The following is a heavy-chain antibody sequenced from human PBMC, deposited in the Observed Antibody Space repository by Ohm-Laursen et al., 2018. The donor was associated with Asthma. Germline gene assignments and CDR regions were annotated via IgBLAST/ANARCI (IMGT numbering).Heavy chain of an antibody. CDR3: ARDVMEWYLPAFDF. CDR2: IFGSTGT. V-gene: IGHV3-23*01. Sequence: SLRLSCAASGFTFSSYAMSWVRQAPGKGLDWVSVIFGSTGTNYADSVNGRFTVSRDDSKNTLYLQMNSLRPDDTAVYYCARDVMEWYLPAFDFWGQGTLVTVSS. CDR1: GFTFSSYA. J-gene: IGHJ4*02. D-gene: IGHD3-3*01.